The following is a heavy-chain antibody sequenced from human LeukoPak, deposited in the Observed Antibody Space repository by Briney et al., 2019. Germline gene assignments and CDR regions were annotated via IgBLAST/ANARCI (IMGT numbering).Heavy chain of an antibody. CDR2: LYSAGHT. Sequence: GGSLRLSCAASGFTVNSSYMSWVRQAPGKGLEWVAVLYSAGHTYYAGSVRGRFTISRDTAKNTLYLQMNSLRAEDTAHYYCARARCDTCGYGSWGQGTLVTVSS. CDR1: GFTVNSSY. V-gene: IGHV3-66*02. J-gene: IGHJ5*02. D-gene: IGHD3-22*01. CDR3: ARARCDTCGYGS.